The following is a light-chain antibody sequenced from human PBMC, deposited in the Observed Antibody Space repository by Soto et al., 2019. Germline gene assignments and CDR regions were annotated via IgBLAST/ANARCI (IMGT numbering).Light chain of an antibody. J-gene: IGLJ2*01. CDR2: EVS. Sequence: QSVLTQPASVSGSPGQSITISCTGTSSDVGGYNCVSWYQQHPGKAPKLMIYEVSNRPSGVSNRFSGSKSGNTASLTISGFQAEDEADYYCSSYTSSSVVFGGGTKLTVL. CDR1: SSDVGGYNC. V-gene: IGLV2-14*01. CDR3: SSYTSSSVV.